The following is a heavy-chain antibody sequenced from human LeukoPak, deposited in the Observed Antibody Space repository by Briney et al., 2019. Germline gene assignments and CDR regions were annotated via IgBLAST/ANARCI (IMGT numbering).Heavy chain of an antibody. V-gene: IGHV4-30-4*07. J-gene: IGHJ4*02. CDR3: ARGDLKWELLVY. D-gene: IGHD1-26*01. CDR1: GGSTSSGGYS. CDR2: IYYSGST. Sequence: PSETLSLTCAVSGGSTSSGGYSWSWVRQPPGKGLEWIGYIYYSGSTYYNPSLKSRVTISVDTSKNQFSLKLSSVTAADTAVYYCARGDLKWELLVYWGQGTLVTVSS.